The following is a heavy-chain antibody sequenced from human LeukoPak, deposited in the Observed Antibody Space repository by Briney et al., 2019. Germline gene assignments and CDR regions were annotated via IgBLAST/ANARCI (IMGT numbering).Heavy chain of an antibody. V-gene: IGHV3-21*01. CDR1: GFTFSSYS. D-gene: IGHD1-1*01. CDR3: TVGYLIDAFDI. J-gene: IGHJ3*02. CDR2: ISSSSSYI. Sequence: GGSLRLSCAASGFTFSSYSMNSVRQAPGKGLGWVSSISSSSSYIYYADSVKGRFTISRDNAKNSLYLQMNSLRAEDTAVYYCTVGYLIDAFDIWGQGTMVTVSS.